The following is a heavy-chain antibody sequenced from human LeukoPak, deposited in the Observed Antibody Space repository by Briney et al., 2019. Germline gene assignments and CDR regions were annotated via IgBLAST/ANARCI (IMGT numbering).Heavy chain of an antibody. CDR2: ISSAGSYI. J-gene: IGHJ3*02. CDR3: ARGTDI. V-gene: IGHV3-21*01. Sequence: GGSLRLSCAASGFTVSSNYMNWVRQAPGEGLEWVSSISSAGSYIYYADSVKGRFTISRDNANNSLYLQMNSLRAEDTALYYCARGTDIWGQGTMVTVSS. CDR1: GFTVSSNY.